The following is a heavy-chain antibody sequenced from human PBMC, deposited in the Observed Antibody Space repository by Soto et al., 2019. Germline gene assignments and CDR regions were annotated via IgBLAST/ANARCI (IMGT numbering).Heavy chain of an antibody. CDR1: GGTFSSYA. Sequence: QVQLVQSGAEVKKPGSSVKVSCKASGGTFSSYAISWVRQAPGQGLEWMGGIIPIFGTANYAQKFQGRVKITADKSTSTAYMELSSLRSEDTAVYYCARPEGYSSSSGYYYYGMDVWGQGTTVTVSS. D-gene: IGHD6-6*01. V-gene: IGHV1-69*06. CDR3: ARPEGYSSSSGYYYYGMDV. J-gene: IGHJ6*02. CDR2: IIPIFGTA.